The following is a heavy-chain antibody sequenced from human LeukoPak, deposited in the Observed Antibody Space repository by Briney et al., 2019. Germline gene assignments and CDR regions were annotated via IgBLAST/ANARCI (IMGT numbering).Heavy chain of an antibody. CDR2: IWPGDSRT. CDR3: ASGRTVGSSSFDI. Sequence: GGSLQISCRGSGYSFTDYWVAWVRHMPGKGLEWMGFIWPGDSRTIYSPSFPGQVTMSVDKSINTAYLQWSSLKASDTAMYYCASGRTVGSSSFDIWGQGTMVTVSS. J-gene: IGHJ3*02. V-gene: IGHV5-51*01. D-gene: IGHD2-2*01. CDR1: GYSFTDYW.